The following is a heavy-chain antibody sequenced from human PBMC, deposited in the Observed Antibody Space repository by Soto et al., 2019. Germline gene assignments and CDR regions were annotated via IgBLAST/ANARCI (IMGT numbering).Heavy chain of an antibody. V-gene: IGHV3-66*01. CDR1: GFTVSSNY. Sequence: PVGSLRLSCAASGFTVSSNYMSWVRQAPGKGLEWVSVIYSGGSTYYADSVKGRFTISRDNSKNTLYLQMNSLRAEDTAVYYCASKTYYYDSSGYYWGQGTLVTVS. J-gene: IGHJ4*02. CDR2: IYSGGST. D-gene: IGHD3-22*01. CDR3: ASKTYYYDSSGYY.